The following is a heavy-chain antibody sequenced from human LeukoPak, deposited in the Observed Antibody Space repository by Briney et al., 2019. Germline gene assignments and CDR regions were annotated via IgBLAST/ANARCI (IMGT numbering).Heavy chain of an antibody. Sequence: PSETLSLTCTVSGGSISSYYWSWIRQPPGKGLEWIGYIYYSGSTNYNPSLKSRVTISVDTSKNQFSLKLSSVTAADTAVYYCARGPNYGSGSYREEPNWFDPWGQGTLVTVSS. CDR3: ARGPNYGSGSYREEPNWFDP. D-gene: IGHD3-10*01. CDR1: GGSISSYY. CDR2: IYYSGST. V-gene: IGHV4-59*12. J-gene: IGHJ5*02.